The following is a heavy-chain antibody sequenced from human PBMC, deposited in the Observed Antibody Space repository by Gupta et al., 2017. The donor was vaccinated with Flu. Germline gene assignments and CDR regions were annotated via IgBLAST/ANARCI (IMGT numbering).Heavy chain of an antibody. CDR1: GGTFSHYI. J-gene: IGHJ4*02. CDR2: IITTFETP. Sequence: QVQLVQSGAEVKKPGSSVKVSCKASGGTFSHYIISWVRQASGQGLEWMGGIITTFETPNYAQNFQGRVTITADVSTSTAYMELSSLRFEDTAIYYCAKVQSCGGDCYYFDSWGQGTLVTVSS. V-gene: IGHV1-69*01. D-gene: IGHD2-21*02. CDR3: AKVQSCGGDCYYFDS.